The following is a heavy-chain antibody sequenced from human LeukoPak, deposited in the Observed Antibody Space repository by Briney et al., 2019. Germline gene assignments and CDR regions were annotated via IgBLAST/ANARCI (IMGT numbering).Heavy chain of an antibody. CDR3: ARDFYDSSGYYYDY. D-gene: IGHD3-22*01. CDR2: ISASADKT. Sequence: GGSLTLSCAASGFTFSDFTMRCVRQAPGKGREWLSAISASADKTYYADSVKGRFTISRDNSKGTLYLQMNSLRAEDTALYYCARDFYDSSGYYYDYWGQGTLVTVSS. J-gene: IGHJ4*02. V-gene: IGHV3-23*01. CDR1: GFTFSDFT.